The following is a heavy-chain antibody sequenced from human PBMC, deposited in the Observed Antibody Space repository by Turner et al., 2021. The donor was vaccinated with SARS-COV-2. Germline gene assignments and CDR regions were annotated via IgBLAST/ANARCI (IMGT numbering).Heavy chain of an antibody. V-gene: IGHV3-23*01. J-gene: IGHJ4*02. CDR2: ISGGGGTT. D-gene: IGHD3-22*01. CDR1: GFTFSNYA. Sequence: EVQLFESGGGLVQPGGSLRLSCSASGFTFSNYAMSWVRQAPGKGLEWVSAISGGGGTTYPADSVKGRFTISRDNSMNTLFLQMNSLRAEDTAIYYCARDWRYYYDSSGYFDYWGQGTLVTVSS. CDR3: ARDWRYYYDSSGYFDY.